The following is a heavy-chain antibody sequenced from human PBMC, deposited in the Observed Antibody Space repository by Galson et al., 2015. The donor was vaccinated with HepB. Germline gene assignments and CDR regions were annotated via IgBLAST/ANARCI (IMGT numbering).Heavy chain of an antibody. V-gene: IGHV4-59*01. Sequence: SETLSLTCTVSGGSISTDYWSWIRQPPRKGLEWIGYIYYIGSTNYNPSLKSRVTISVDTSKNQVSLKLSSATAADTAVYYCARGSTNDWYFDLWGRGTLVTVSS. CDR1: GGSISTDY. J-gene: IGHJ2*01. CDR2: IYYIGST. CDR3: ARGSTNDWYFDL. D-gene: IGHD5/OR15-5a*01.